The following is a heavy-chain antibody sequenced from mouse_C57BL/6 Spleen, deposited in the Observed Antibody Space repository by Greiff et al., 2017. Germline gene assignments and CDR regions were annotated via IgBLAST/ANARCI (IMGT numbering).Heavy chain of an antibody. CDR1: GFSLTSYG. Sequence: QVQLQQSGPGLVQPSQSLSITCTVSGFSLTSYGVHWVRQSPGKGLEWLGVIWSGGSTDYNAAFISRLSISKDNSKSQVFFKMNSLQADDTAIYYCARGLRGYFDYGGQGTTLTVSS. J-gene: IGHJ2*01. D-gene: IGHD1-1*01. CDR3: ARGLRGYFDY. CDR2: IWSGGST. V-gene: IGHV2-2*01.